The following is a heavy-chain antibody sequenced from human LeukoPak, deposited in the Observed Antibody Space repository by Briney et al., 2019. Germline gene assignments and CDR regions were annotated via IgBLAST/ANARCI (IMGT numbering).Heavy chain of an antibody. CDR2: ISSSSSYI. CDR3: ARDSHIVVVPAAVQGWFDP. V-gene: IGHV3-21*01. Sequence: SGGSLRLSCAASGFAFSSYSMNWLRQAPGKGLEWVSSISSSSSYIYYADSVKGRFTISRDNAKNSLYLQMNSLRAEDTAVYYCARDSHIVVVPAAVQGWFDPWGQGTLVTVSS. J-gene: IGHJ5*02. D-gene: IGHD2-2*01. CDR1: GFAFSSYS.